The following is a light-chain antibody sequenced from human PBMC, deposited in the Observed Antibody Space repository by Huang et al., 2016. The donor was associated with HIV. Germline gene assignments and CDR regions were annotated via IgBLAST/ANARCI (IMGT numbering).Light chain of an antibody. Sequence: IQLTQSLSSLSASVGDRVTITCRASQGLSSYLAWYQQKLGKAPKLLIDGASTLQSGVPSRVSGSGSGTNCTLTISSLQPEDFATYYCQQLNSYPLTFGGGTKVEIK. V-gene: IGKV1-9*01. CDR3: QQLNSYPLT. J-gene: IGKJ4*01. CDR1: QGLSSY. CDR2: GAS.